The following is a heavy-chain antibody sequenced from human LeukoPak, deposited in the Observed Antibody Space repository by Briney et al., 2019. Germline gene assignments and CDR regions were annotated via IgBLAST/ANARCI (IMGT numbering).Heavy chain of an antibody. Sequence: SETLSLTCTVSGGSIRSYHWSWIRQPPGKRLEWIGYIYDSGSTNYNTSLKSRVTISVDTSKNQFSLKLSSVTAADTAVYYCAPGIFDWLTREEYYFDYWGQGTLVTVSS. J-gene: IGHJ4*02. CDR1: GGSIRSYH. D-gene: IGHD3-9*01. CDR2: IYDSGST. V-gene: IGHV4-59*08. CDR3: APGIFDWLTREEYYFDY.